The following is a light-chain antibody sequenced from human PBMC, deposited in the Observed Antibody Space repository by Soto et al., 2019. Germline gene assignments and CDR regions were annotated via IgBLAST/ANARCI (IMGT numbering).Light chain of an antibody. CDR1: QSVSSSY. CDR3: HHRGT. V-gene: IGKV3-20*01. J-gene: IGKJ5*01. CDR2: GAS. Sequence: IVWTQSQVTQTLSPGERATLSCRASQSVSSSYLAWYQQKPGQAPRLLIYGASSRATGIPDRFSGSGSGTDFTLTISRLEPEDFAVYYCHHRGTFGQGTRLAIK.